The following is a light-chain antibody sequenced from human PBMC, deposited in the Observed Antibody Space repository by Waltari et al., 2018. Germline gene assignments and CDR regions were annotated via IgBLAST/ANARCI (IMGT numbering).Light chain of an antibody. CDR2: QAS. Sequence: ELVLTQSPGTLSLSQGERATLDCRASQSVGRFLAWYQQKPGQAPRLLIYQASNRATGIPDRFSGSGSGTDFSLTISRLEPEDFAVYYCQNHERVPATFGQGTKVEI. CDR3: QNHERVPAT. J-gene: IGKJ1*01. CDR1: QSVGRF. V-gene: IGKV3-20*01.